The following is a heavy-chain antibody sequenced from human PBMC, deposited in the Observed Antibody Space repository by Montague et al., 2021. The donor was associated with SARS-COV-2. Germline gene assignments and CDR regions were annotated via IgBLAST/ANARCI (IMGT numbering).Heavy chain of an antibody. D-gene: IGHD3-10*01. CDR2: INHSGST. CDR1: GGSFSGYY. V-gene: IGHV4-34*01. J-gene: IGHJ4*02. Sequence: SETLSLTCAVYGGSFSGYYWNWIRQPPGPGLEWIGEINHSGSTNYNPSLTRRVTMSVDTSKNQFSLKLSSVTAADTAVYYCARGARQGYGFRLGSFDSWGQGTLVTVSS. CDR3: ARGARQGYGFRLGSFDS.